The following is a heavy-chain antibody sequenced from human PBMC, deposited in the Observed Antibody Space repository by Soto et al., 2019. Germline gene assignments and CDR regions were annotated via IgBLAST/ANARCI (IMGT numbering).Heavy chain of an antibody. D-gene: IGHD6-13*01. CDR2: INHSGST. CDR3: ARGRKGDSSSWHVD. V-gene: IGHV4-34*01. CDR1: GGSFSGYY. Sequence: SQTLSLTCAVDGGSFSGYYWSWIRQPPGKGLEWIGEINHSGSTNYNPSLKSRVTISVDTSKNQFSLKVSSVTAADTAVYYCARGRKGDSSSWHVDWGQGTLVTASS. J-gene: IGHJ4*02.